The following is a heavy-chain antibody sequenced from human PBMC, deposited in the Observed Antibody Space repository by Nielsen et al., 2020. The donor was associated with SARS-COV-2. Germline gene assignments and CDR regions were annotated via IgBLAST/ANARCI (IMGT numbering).Heavy chain of an antibody. Sequence: GGSLRLSCVVSGFNIRGYWMTWVRQAPGKGLEWVGNIKLDGSEKYYVDSVKGRFTISRDNARNTLYLQMNSLRAEDTAVYYCAYGGYGGNSWMFDYWGQGTLVTVSS. CDR1: GFNIRGYW. CDR3: AYGGYGGNSWMFDY. J-gene: IGHJ4*02. CDR2: IKLDGSEK. D-gene: IGHD4-23*01. V-gene: IGHV3-7*01.